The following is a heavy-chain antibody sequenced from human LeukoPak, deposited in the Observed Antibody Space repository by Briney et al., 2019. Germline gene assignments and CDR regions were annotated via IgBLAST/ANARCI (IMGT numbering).Heavy chain of an antibody. J-gene: IGHJ4*02. Sequence: SETLSLTCAVYGGSFSGYYWSWIRQPPGKGLEWIGEINHSGSTNYNPSLKSRVTISVDTSKNQFSLKLSSVTAADTAMYYCARGRVEMATIDFDYWGQGTLVTVSS. CDR1: GGSFSGYY. V-gene: IGHV4-34*01. CDR3: ARGRVEMATIDFDY. CDR2: INHSGST. D-gene: IGHD5-24*01.